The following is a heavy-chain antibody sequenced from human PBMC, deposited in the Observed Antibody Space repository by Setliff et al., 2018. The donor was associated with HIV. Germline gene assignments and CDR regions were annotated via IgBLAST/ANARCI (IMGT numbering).Heavy chain of an antibody. Sequence: GGSLRLSCVASGLPFYNYWMTWLRRAPGRGLEWVANIKQDGSDMHYIESVKGRFTIFRDNAKNTVYLQMSTLRAEDTAIYSCATLARFAPDYWSQGTQVTVSS. J-gene: IGHJ4*02. CDR1: GLPFYNYW. V-gene: IGHV3-7*01. CDR2: IKQDGSDM. CDR3: ATLARFAPDY.